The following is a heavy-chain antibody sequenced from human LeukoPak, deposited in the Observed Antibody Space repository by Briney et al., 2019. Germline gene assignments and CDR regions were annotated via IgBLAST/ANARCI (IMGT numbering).Heavy chain of an antibody. CDR3: AKVGGYGSGSHFDY. D-gene: IGHD3-10*01. V-gene: IGHV1-2*02. Sequence: ASVKVSFKASGYTFTVYYIHWVRQAPGQGLEWVGWINPNSGGTNYAQKFQGSVTMTRDTSISTAYMELSRLRSYDTAVYYCAKVGGYGSGSHFDYWGQGTLVIVSS. CDR2: INPNSGGT. CDR1: GYTFTVYY. J-gene: IGHJ4*02.